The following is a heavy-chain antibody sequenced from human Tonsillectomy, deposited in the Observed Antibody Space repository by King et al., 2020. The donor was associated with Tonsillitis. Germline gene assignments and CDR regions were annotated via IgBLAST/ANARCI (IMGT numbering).Heavy chain of an antibody. V-gene: IGHV1-69*04. CDR2: VIPFVGIH. CDR1: GGTFSRSA. D-gene: IGHD2-15*01. J-gene: IGHJ4*02. CDR3: ARDRCSGGSCYQGETDY. Sequence: QLVQSGPEVKKPGSSVKVSCKASGGTFSRSAICWVRQAPGQGLEWMGRVIPFVGIHNYAQKFQGRVTFTADKSTNTAYMELSSLRSEDTGVYYCARDRCSGGSCYQGETDYRGQGTLVTVSS.